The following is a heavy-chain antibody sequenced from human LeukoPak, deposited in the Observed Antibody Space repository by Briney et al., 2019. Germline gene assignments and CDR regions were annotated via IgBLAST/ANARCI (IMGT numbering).Heavy chain of an antibody. CDR3: ARGLGSGSYYHY. Sequence: SETLSLTCTVSGGSITSYYWSWIRQPPGKGLEWIGYIYNSGSTNYNPSLKSRVTISVDTSKNQFSLKLSSVTAADTAVYYCARGLGSGSYYHYWGQGTLVTVSS. CDR1: GGSITSYY. CDR2: IYNSGST. D-gene: IGHD3-10*01. J-gene: IGHJ4*02. V-gene: IGHV4-59*01.